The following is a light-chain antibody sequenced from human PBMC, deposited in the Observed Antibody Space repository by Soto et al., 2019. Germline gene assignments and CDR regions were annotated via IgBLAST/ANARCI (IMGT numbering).Light chain of an antibody. CDR3: QQRGNWPPT. CDR1: QSTGSF. V-gene: IGKV3-11*01. J-gene: IGKJ3*01. Sequence: EIVLTQSPATLSLSPGERATLSCRASQSTGSFLAWYQQKPGQPPRLLIYDASNRATGIPGRFSGSGSGTDFTLTISSLEPEDFAFYYCQQRGNWPPTFGPGTKVNIK. CDR2: DAS.